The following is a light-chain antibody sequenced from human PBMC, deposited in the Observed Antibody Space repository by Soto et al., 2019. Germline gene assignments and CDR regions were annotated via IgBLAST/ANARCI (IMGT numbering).Light chain of an antibody. V-gene: IGLV1-51*01. J-gene: IGLJ1*01. CDR3: VSWDRSLSAHV. CDR1: SSNIGGNS. CDR2: DDN. Sequence: QSVMTQPPSVSAAPGQKVTIYCSGSSSNIGGNSVSWYQQLPGTAPKLLIYDDNKRPSGIPDRFSGSKSGTSATLGITGSQTGDVADYYCVSWDRSLSAHVFGTGTKLTVL.